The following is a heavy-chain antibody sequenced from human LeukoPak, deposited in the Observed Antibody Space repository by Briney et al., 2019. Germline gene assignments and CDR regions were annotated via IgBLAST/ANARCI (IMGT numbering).Heavy chain of an antibody. Sequence: KSSETLSLTCTVTSASISGTYYFWGWIRQSPGKGLEWIGSIYNSGTTYYNPSLKSRVTISVDTSKNQFSLKLSSVTAADTAVYYCATPYPRYSGSYDAFDIWGQGTMVTVSS. V-gene: IGHV4-39*01. CDR2: IYNSGTT. D-gene: IGHD1-26*01. J-gene: IGHJ3*02. CDR3: ATPYPRYSGSYDAFDI. CDR1: SASISGTYYF.